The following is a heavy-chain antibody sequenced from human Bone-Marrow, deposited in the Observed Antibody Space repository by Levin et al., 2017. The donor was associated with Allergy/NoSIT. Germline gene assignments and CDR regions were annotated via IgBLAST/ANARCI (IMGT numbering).Heavy chain of an antibody. D-gene: IGHD2-21*02. CDR3: TTDCGVVDCYYGNWPNDAFDI. Sequence: GGSLRLSCAASGFTFSNAWMSWVRQAPGKGLEWVGRIKSKTDGGTTDYAAPVKGRFTISRDDSKNTLYLQMNSLKTEDTAVYYCTTDCGVVDCYYGNWPNDAFDIWGQGTMVTVSS. V-gene: IGHV3-15*01. J-gene: IGHJ3*02. CDR2: IKSKTDGGTT. CDR1: GFTFSNAW.